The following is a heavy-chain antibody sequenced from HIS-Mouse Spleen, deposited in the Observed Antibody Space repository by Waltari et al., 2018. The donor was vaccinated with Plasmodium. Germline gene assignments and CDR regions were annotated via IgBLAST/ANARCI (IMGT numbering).Heavy chain of an antibody. Sequence: EVQLVESGGGLVQPGGSLSLSCAASGFTFSSYWMSWVRQATGKGLEWVANIKQDGSEKYYVDSVKGRFTISRDNAKNSLYLQMNSLRAEDTAVYYCASSWYWYFDLWGRDTLVTVSS. CDR2: IKQDGSEK. CDR3: ASSWYWYFDL. CDR1: GFTFSSYW. D-gene: IGHD6-13*01. V-gene: IGHV3-7*01. J-gene: IGHJ2*01.